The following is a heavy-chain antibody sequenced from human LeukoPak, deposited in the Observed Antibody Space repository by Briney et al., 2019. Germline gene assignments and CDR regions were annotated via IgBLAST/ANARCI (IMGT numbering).Heavy chain of an antibody. CDR1: GYIFTKYV. CDR3: ARDDCGDTCYPGGY. J-gene: IGHJ4*02. D-gene: IGHD2-21*01. Sequence: GASVNVSCMASGYIFTKYVVHWVRQAPGQGPEWMGWIKAGNGDTKYSQNFQDRLTITRDTSASTVYMELSSLTSEDTALYYCARDDCGDTCYPGGYWGQGTLVTVSS. V-gene: IGHV1-3*01. CDR2: IKAGNGDT.